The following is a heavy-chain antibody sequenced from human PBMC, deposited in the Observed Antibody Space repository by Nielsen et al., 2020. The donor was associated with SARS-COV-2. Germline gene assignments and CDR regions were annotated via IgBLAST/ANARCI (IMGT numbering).Heavy chain of an antibody. Sequence: GGSLRLSCAASGFRFSSYAMSWVRQAPGKGLQWVSSISGNGGGTYSADSVKGRFTISRDNSKNTLYLQMNSLRAEDTAVYYCARGDIAAAGIRYFQHWGQGTLVTVSS. CDR3: ARGDIAAAGIRYFQH. V-gene: IGHV3-23*01. D-gene: IGHD6-13*01. CDR1: GFRFSSYA. J-gene: IGHJ1*01. CDR2: ISGNGGGT.